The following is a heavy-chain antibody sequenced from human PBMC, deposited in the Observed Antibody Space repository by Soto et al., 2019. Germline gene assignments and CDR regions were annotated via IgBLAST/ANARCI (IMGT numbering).Heavy chain of an antibody. D-gene: IGHD5-12*01. CDR1: GYTCTSYV. CDR2: ISAYNRNT. V-gene: IGHV1-18*04. J-gene: IGHJ4*02. CDR3: AREVGGYSGYDETDFDY. Sequence: ASVKVSWKASGYTCTSYVISWVIQAPGQGLEWMGWISAYNRNTNYAQKLQGRVIMTTDTSTSTAYMERRSLRSDDTAVYYCAREVGGYSGYDETDFDYWGQGTLVTVSS.